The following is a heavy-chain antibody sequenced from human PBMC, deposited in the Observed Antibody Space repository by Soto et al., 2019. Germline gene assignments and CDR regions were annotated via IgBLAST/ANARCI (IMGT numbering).Heavy chain of an antibody. V-gene: IGHV3-48*03. J-gene: IGHJ6*02. D-gene: IGHD6-13*01. CDR2: ITESGSII. CDR3: ERSLSAVGSYYYGMDV. Sequence: PGGSLRLSCAASGFTFSSYEMNWVRQAPGKGLEWVSYITESGSIIYYADSVKGRFTMSRDNAKNSLHLQMNSLRAEDTAVYYCERSLSAVGSYYYGMDVWGPGTTVTVSS. CDR1: GFTFSSYE.